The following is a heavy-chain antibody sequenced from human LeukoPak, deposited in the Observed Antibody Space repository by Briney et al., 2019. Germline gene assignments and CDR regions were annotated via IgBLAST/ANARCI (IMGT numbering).Heavy chain of an antibody. CDR1: GFTFSSYA. Sequence: GGSLRLSCAASGFTFSSYAMSWVRQAPGKGLEWVAVISYDGSNKYYADSVKGRFTISRDNSKNTLYLQMNSLRAEDTAVYYCARVAVAGLGGHYFDYWGQGTLVTVSS. V-gene: IGHV3-30-3*01. CDR2: ISYDGSNK. CDR3: ARVAVAGLGGHYFDY. D-gene: IGHD6-19*01. J-gene: IGHJ4*02.